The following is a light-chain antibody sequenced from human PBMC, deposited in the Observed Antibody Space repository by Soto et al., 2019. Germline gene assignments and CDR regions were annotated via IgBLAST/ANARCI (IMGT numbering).Light chain of an antibody. J-gene: IGKJ3*01. Sequence: EIVLTQXPGTLSLSPGKRATLSCRASQSVSSSYLAWYQHKPGQAPRLLIYGASTRATGIPDRFSGSGSGTDFTLTISRLEPEDFAVYFCQQFGSPFTFGPGTKVDLK. CDR2: GAS. CDR3: QQFGSPFT. V-gene: IGKV3-20*01. CDR1: QSVSSSY.